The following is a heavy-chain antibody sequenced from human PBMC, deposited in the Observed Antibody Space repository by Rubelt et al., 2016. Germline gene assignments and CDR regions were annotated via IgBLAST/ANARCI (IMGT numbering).Heavy chain of an antibody. J-gene: IGHJ6*02. Sequence: VQLVESGGGLVQPGRSLRLSCAASGFTFDDYAMHWVRQAPGKGLEWVTVISFDGNNKYYSDSVNVRFTVSRGMSKNTLFLQMNSLRTEDTALYYCARERRGPLGYHYGIDVWGQGTTVTACS. V-gene: IGHV3-30*04. CDR2: ISFDGNNK. D-gene: IGHD3-16*01. CDR1: GFTFDDYA. CDR3: ARERRGPLGYHYGIDV.